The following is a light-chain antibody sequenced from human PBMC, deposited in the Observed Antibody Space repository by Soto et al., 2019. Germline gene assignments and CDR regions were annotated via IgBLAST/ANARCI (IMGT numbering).Light chain of an antibody. CDR3: QQSYRSPYT. Sequence: IQLTQSPSSLSASVGDRVTVTCRASQNINIYFNWYQQKPGKAPTLLIYGASSLQSGVPSRFSGGGSRTDFTLTISSLQAEDFATYYCQQSYRSPYTFGQGTRLEI. J-gene: IGKJ2*01. CDR2: GAS. V-gene: IGKV1-39*01. CDR1: QNINIY.